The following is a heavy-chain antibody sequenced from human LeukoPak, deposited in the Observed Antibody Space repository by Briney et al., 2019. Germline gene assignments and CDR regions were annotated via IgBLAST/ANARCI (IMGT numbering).Heavy chain of an antibody. D-gene: IGHD3-10*01. CDR1: GGSFSGYY. CDR3: ARQGPMVRGVIIFDY. CDR2: INHSGST. V-gene: IGHV4-34*01. Sequence: SETLSLTCAVYGGSFSGYYWSWIRQPPGKGLEWIGEINHSGSTNYNPSLKSRVTISVDTSKNQFSLKLSSVTAADTAVYYCARQGPMVRGVIIFDYWGQGTLVTVSS. J-gene: IGHJ4*02.